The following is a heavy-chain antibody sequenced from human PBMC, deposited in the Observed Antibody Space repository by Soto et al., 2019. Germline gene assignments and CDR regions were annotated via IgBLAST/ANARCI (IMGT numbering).Heavy chain of an antibody. J-gene: IGHJ4*02. D-gene: IGHD1-26*01. CDR1: GFTFSSYG. CDR2: ISYDGINK. V-gene: IGHV3-30*18. CDR3: AKHHRSGGYGY. Sequence: QVQLVESGGGVVQPGRSLRLSCAASGFTFSSYGMHWVRQAPGKGLEWVAVISYDGINKYYAYSVKGRFTISSDNTKNTLYLQMNSLRAEDTAVYYCAKHHRSGGYGYWGQGTLVTVSS.